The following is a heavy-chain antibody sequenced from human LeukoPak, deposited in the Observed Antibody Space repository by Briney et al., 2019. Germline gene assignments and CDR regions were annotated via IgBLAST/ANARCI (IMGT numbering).Heavy chain of an antibody. J-gene: IGHJ6*03. CDR2: LHYSGST. V-gene: IGHV4-39*01. CDR1: GGSISNSYYF. Sequence: PSETLSLTCTVSGGSISNSYYFWRWLRQPPGKGLEWIGSLHYSGSTYYNPSLKSLVTISVDTSKNQFSLKLSSVTAADTAVYYCARHPNYYYYYMDVWGKGTTVTISS. CDR3: ARHPNYYYYYMDV.